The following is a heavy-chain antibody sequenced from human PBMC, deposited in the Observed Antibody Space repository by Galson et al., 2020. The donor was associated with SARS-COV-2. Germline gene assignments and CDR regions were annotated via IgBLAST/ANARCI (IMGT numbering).Heavy chain of an antibody. J-gene: IGHJ6*02. Sequence: GGSLRLSCVVSGVTFSNVWMSWVRQAPGQVLEWIGLIKSQTDGGTTDYPAPVRGRFTISRDDSKNTLYLQMSSLRTEDTAIYYCTTLNWNFVPYNRLMDVWGQGTTVTVSS. V-gene: IGHV3-15*01. CDR2: IKSQTDGGTT. CDR3: TTLNWNFVPYNRLMDV. CDR1: GVTFSNVW. D-gene: IGHD1-7*01.